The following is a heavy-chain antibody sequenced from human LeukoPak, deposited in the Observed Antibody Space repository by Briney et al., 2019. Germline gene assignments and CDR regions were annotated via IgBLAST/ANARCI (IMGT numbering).Heavy chain of an antibody. CDR2: IYHSGST. D-gene: IGHD5-24*01. J-gene: IGHJ4*02. Sequence: SQTLSHTCAVSGGSISSGGYSWSWIRQPPGKGLEWIGYIYHSGSTYYNPSLKSRVTISVDRSKNQFSLKLSSVTAADTAVYYCARDRWDYWGQGTLVTVSS. CDR3: ARDRWDY. V-gene: IGHV4-30-2*01. CDR1: GGSISSGGYS.